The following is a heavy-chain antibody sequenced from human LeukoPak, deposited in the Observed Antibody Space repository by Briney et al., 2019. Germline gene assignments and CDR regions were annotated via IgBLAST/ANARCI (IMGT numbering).Heavy chain of an antibody. D-gene: IGHD4-23*01. V-gene: IGHV3-21*01. J-gene: IGHJ6*02. CDR3: AEGTHDYGGNNYYYGMDV. Sequence: GGSLRLSCAASGFTFSSYSMNWVRQAPGKGLEWVLSISSSSSYIYYADSVKGRFTISRDNAKNSLYLQMNSLRAEDTAVYYCAEGTHDYGGNNYYYGMDVWGQGTTVTVSS. CDR1: GFTFSSYS. CDR2: ISSSSSYI.